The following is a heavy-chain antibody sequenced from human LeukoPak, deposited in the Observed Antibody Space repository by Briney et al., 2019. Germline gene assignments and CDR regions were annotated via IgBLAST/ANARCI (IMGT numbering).Heavy chain of an antibody. V-gene: IGHV3-7*01. CDR1: GYTFTNNW. CDR2: INEDGSEK. CDR3: ARGKGWIDP. Sequence: PGGSLRLSCAASGYTFTNNWMSWFRQAPGKGLEWVGNINEDGSEKNSVDSVKGRFTISRDNAKNSVYLQMNSLRVEEMAVYYCARGKGWIDPWGQGTLVTVSS. J-gene: IGHJ5*02.